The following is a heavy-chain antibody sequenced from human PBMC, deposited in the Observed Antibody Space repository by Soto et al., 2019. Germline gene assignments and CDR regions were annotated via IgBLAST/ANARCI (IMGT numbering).Heavy chain of an antibody. CDR1: GFTFSTYW. V-gene: IGHV3-74*01. CDR3: ARDYWAQVDL. D-gene: IGHD2-8*02. J-gene: IGHJ5*02. Sequence: EVQLVESGGGLVQPGGSLRLSCVASGFTFSTYWMHWVRQAPGKGLVWVSRISSDGTITNYADSVEGRFTISRDNARNTLYLQVNSLRAEDTAVYYCARDYWAQVDLWGQGTLVTVSS. CDR2: ISSDGTIT.